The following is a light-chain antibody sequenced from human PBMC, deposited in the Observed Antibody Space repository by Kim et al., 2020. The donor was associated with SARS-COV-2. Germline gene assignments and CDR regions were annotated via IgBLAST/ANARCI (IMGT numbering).Light chain of an antibody. CDR1: QGIGND. J-gene: IGKJ1*01. CDR2: AAS. Sequence: AIQMTQSPSSLSASVGDRVTITCRASQGIGNDLGWYQQKPGKAPKLLISAASRLEYCVPSRFSGSGSGSDFVLTISNLQPEDFATYYCLQDYNYPWTFGQGTKVDIK. CDR3: LQDYNYPWT. V-gene: IGKV1-6*01.